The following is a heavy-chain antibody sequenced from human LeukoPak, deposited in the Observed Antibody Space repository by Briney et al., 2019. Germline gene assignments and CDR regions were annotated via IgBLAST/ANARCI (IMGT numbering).Heavy chain of an antibody. J-gene: IGHJ5*02. Sequence: PSETLSLTCTVSGASISGYYWSWIRQPPGKGLEWIGFVYYSGSTNYSPSLKSRATISIDTSKNQFSLRLSSVTAADTAVYYCARGDYGDYLPWFDPWGQGTLVTVSS. CDR1: GASISGYY. CDR3: ARGDYGDYLPWFDP. CDR2: VYYSGST. V-gene: IGHV4-59*12. D-gene: IGHD4-17*01.